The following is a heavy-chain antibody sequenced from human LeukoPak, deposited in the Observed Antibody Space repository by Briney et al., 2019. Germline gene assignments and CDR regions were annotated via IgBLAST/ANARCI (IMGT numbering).Heavy chain of an antibody. CDR2: ISGSGGST. D-gene: IGHD2-2*01. CDR3: ATVVVPAVYYYYMDV. Sequence: GGSLRLSCAASGFTFSSYAVSWVRQAPGKGLEWVSAISGSGGSTYYADSVKGRFTISRDNSKNTLYLQMNSLRAEDTAVYYCATVVVPAVYYYYMDVWGKGTTVTVCS. V-gene: IGHV3-23*01. CDR1: GFTFSSYA. J-gene: IGHJ6*03.